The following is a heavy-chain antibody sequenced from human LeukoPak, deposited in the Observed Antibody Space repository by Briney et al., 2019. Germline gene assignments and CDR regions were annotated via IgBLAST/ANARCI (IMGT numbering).Heavy chain of an antibody. Sequence: SETLSLTCTVSSGSTSRTYYWSWIRQPPGKGLEWIGYIYYSGSTNYNPSLKSRVTISVDTSKNQFSLKLSSVTAADTAVYLCARHRDTGYYYYMDVWGTGTTVTVSS. CDR2: IYYSGST. CDR1: SGSTSRTYY. J-gene: IGHJ6*03. D-gene: IGHD1-1*01. V-gene: IGHV4-59*08. CDR3: ARHRDTGYYYYMDV.